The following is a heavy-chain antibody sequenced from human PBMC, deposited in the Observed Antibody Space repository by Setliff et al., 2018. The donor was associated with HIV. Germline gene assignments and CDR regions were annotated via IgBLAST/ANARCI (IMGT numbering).Heavy chain of an antibody. CDR1: GGSISSDGYY. V-gene: IGHV4-61*02. CDR2: IHTSGST. D-gene: IGHD6-13*01. Sequence: SETLSVTCSVSGGSISSDGYYWNWIRQAAGKGLEWIGRIHTSGSTNYNPSLKSRVTISADTSRDQFSLRLTSVSAADTAVYYCATGVPSSNWYGLAFDIWGQGTMVTVSS. J-gene: IGHJ3*02. CDR3: ATGVPSSNWYGLAFDI.